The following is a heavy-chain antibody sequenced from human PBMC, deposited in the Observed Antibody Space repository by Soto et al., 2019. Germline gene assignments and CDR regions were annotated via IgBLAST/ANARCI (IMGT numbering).Heavy chain of an antibody. J-gene: IGHJ6*02. V-gene: IGHV3-7*01. CDR1: GFTFSRYW. D-gene: IGHD6-13*01. CDR2: IKQDGSEE. Sequence: EGQLVESGGGLVQPGGSLRLSCVDSGFTFSRYWMSWVRQAPVKGLEWVGNIKQDGSEENYVDSVKGRFTISRDNAKNSMYLQMNSLRVEDTAVYYCARIAASGRGWDVWGQGTTVVVSS. CDR3: ARIAASGRGWDV.